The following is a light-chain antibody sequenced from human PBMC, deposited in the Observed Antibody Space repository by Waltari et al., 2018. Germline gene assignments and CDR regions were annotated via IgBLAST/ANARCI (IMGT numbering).Light chain of an antibody. Sequence: QSVLTQPPSVSGAPGQRVPISCTGSSPHIGAGYDVHWYQQLPGTAPKLLLYGNSNRPSGVPDRFSGSKSGTSASLAITGLQAEDEADYYCQSYDSSLSGVVFGGGTKLTVL. J-gene: IGLJ2*01. CDR1: SPHIGAGYD. V-gene: IGLV1-40*01. CDR2: GNS. CDR3: QSYDSSLSGVV.